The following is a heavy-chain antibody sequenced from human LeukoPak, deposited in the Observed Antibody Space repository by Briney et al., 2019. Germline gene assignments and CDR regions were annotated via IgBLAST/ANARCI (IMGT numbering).Heavy chain of an antibody. V-gene: IGHV4-61*02. Sequence: ASQTLSLTCTVSGGSISSGSYYWSWIRQPAGKGLEWIGRIYTSGSTNYNPSLKSRVTISVDTSKNQFSLKLSSVTAADTAVYYCARAHEESGYYFDAFDIWGQGTMVTVSS. J-gene: IGHJ3*02. D-gene: IGHD3-3*01. CDR3: ARAHEESGYYFDAFDI. CDR1: GGSISSGSYY. CDR2: IYTSGST.